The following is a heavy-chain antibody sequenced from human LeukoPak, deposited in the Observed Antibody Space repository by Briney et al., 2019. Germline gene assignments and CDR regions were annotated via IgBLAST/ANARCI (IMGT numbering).Heavy chain of an antibody. CDR3: ASSDFWSGYHDNYYYYGMDV. CDR2: IIPTLGIA. Sequence: GASVKVSCKASGGTFSSYAISWVRQAPGQGLEWMGRIIPTLGIANYAQKFQGRVTITADKSTSTAYMELSSLRSEDTAVYYCASSDFWSGYHDNYYYYGMDVWGQGTTVTVPS. CDR1: GGTFSSYA. J-gene: IGHJ6*02. V-gene: IGHV1-69*04. D-gene: IGHD3-3*01.